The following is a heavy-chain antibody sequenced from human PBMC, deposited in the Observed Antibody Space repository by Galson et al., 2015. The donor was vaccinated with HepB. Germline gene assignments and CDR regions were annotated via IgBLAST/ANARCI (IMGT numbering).Heavy chain of an antibody. CDR2: ISGNSDYI. V-gene: IGHV3-21*01. Sequence: SLRLSCAACDFTFTTYTMNWVRQAPGKGLGWVSSISGNSDYIYYADSVKGRFTISRDNAKNSLYLQMNSLRAEDTAVYYCASESWGSFEFWGQGTLVTVSS. D-gene: IGHD7-27*01. CDR3: ASESWGSFEF. J-gene: IGHJ4*02. CDR1: DFTFTTYT.